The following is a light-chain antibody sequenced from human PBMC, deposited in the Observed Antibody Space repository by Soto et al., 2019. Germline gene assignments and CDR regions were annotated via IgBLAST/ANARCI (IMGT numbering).Light chain of an antibody. CDR2: DAS. CDR1: QTIRRW. CDR3: PHYNSDPWT. J-gene: IGKJ1*01. V-gene: IGKV1-5*01. Sequence: DIEMTQSPSTLSASVGDRVTITCRASQTIRRWLAWYQQRPGKAPKVLIYDASTLESGVPARFSGSGSETEFTLTISSRQPEDSATDYCPHYNSDPWTFGQGTKVEIK.